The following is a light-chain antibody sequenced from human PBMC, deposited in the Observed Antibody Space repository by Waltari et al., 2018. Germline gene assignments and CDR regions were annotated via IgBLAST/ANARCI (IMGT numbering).Light chain of an antibody. J-gene: IGKJ1*01. CDR1: QGINSW. CDR2: DAS. V-gene: IGKV3D-15*01. CDR3: QQEDNWLWT. Sequence: EIVLTQSSATVSASPGDRASLSCRASQGINSWVAWYQQKSGQVPKLLIYDASSRARGIPDRFRGSGSGTDFTLTISSLEPEDVAVYFCQQEDNWLWTFGQGTKVEI.